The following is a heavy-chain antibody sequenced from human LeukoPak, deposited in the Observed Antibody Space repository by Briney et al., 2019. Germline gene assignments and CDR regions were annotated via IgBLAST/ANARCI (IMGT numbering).Heavy chain of an antibody. CDR2: ISAYNGNT. V-gene: IGHV1-18*01. D-gene: IGHD1-26*01. Sequence: ASVKVSCKASGYTFTSYGISWVRQAPGQGLEWMGWISAYNGNTNYAQKLQGRVTMTTDTSTSTAYMELRSLRSDDTAVYYCARDRAGIVGATKSYGMDVWGQGTTVTVSS. J-gene: IGHJ6*02. CDR1: GYTFTSYG. CDR3: ARDRAGIVGATKSYGMDV.